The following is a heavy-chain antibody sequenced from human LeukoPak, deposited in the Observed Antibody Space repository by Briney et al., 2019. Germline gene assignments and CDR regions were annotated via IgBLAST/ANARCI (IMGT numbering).Heavy chain of an antibody. CDR3: AKSRRRGGSSGEAFDI. D-gene: IGHD2-15*01. V-gene: IGHV3-23*01. J-gene: IGHJ3*02. Sequence: GGSLRLSCAASGFTFSDYYMSWIRQAPGKGLEWVSAISGSGGSTYYADSVKGRFTISRDNSKNTLYLQMNSLRAEDTAVYYCAKSRRRGGSSGEAFDIWGQGTMVTVSS. CDR2: ISGSGGST. CDR1: GFTFSDYY.